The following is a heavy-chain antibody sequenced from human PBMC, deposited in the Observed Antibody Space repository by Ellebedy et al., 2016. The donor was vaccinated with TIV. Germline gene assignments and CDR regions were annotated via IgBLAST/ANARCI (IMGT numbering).Heavy chain of an antibody. Sequence: GESLKISCAASGFTFSAYGMHWVRQAPGKGLEWVAVVLYGGNNQYYADSVKGRFTISRDNSKSMVHLQMNSLRPEDTAVYYCAKDRTSGDGYWVFDQWGQGTLVTVSS. CDR1: GFTFSAYG. J-gene: IGHJ4*02. D-gene: IGHD5-18*01. CDR3: AKDRTSGDGYWVFDQ. V-gene: IGHV3-30*18. CDR2: VLYGGNNQ.